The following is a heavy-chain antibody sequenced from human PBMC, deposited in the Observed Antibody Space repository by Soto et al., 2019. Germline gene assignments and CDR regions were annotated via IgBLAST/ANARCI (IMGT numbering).Heavy chain of an antibody. V-gene: IGHV3-21*01. J-gene: IGHJ6*02. D-gene: IGHD3-3*01. CDR1: GFTFISYS. Sequence: WGSLRLSCAASGFTFISYSMNLFRQSPLKWLEWVSSISSSSSYIYYADSVKGRFTISRDNAKNSLYLQMNSLRAEDTAVYYCARAFTIFGVVIIGSGMDVWGQGTTVTVSS. CDR3: ARAFTIFGVVIIGSGMDV. CDR2: ISSSSSYI.